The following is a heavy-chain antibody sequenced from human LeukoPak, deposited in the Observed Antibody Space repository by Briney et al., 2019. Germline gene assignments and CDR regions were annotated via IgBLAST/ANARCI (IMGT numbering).Heavy chain of an antibody. CDR2: IDTAGNA. D-gene: IGHD6-13*01. CDR1: EFTFSSYD. CDR3: ARAKMPGIQTAGRVNYFDS. V-gene: IGHV3-13*01. Sequence: GGSLRLSCAASEFTFSSYDMHWVRQATGKGLEWVSTIDTAGNAWYPDSVKGRFTISRENAKNSLNLQMNSLRVGDTAVYYCARAKMPGIQTAGRVNYFDSWGQGTLSPSPQ. J-gene: IGHJ4*02.